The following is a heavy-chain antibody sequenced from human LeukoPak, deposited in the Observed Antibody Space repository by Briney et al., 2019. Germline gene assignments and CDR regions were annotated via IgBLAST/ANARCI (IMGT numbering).Heavy chain of an antibody. V-gene: IGHV1-8*01. CDR1: GYTFTSYD. CDR2: MNPNSGNT. CDR3: ARLRYYYDILTGYYYYYYMDV. Sequence: ASVKVSCKASGYTFTSYDINWVRQATGQGLERMGWMNPNSGNTGYAQKFQGRVTMTRNTSISTAYMELSSLRSEDTVVYYCARLRYYYDILTGYYYYYYMDVWGKGTTVTVSS. D-gene: IGHD3-9*01. J-gene: IGHJ6*03.